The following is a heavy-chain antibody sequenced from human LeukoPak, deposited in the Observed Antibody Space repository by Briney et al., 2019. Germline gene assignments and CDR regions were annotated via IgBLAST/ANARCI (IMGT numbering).Heavy chain of an antibody. Sequence: GASVKVSCKASGYTFTSYAINWVRQAPGQGLEWMGWINTNTGNPTYVQGFTGRFVFSLDTSVSTSYLQISSLQAEDTAIYYCARDFRRDANWFDPWGQGTLVTVSS. CDR1: GYTFTSYA. V-gene: IGHV7-4-1*02. CDR2: INTNTGNP. J-gene: IGHJ5*02. CDR3: ARDFRRDANWFDP.